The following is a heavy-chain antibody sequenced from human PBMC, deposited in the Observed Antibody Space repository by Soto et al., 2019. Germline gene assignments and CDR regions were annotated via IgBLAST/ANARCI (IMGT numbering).Heavy chain of an antibody. V-gene: IGHV4-30-4*01. CDR3: ASTPTYYDFWSGYPDAFGI. J-gene: IGHJ3*02. D-gene: IGHD3-3*01. Sequence: SETLSLTCTVSGGSISSGDYYWSWIRQPPGKGLEWIGYIYYSGSTYYNPSLKSRVTISVDTSKNQFSLKLSSVTAADTAVYYCASTPTYYDFWSGYPDAFGIWGQGTMVTVSS. CDR1: GGSISSGDYY. CDR2: IYYSGST.